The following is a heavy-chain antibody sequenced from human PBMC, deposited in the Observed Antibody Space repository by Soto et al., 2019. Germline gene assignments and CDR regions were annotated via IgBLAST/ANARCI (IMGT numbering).Heavy chain of an antibody. CDR2: IYWDDDK. J-gene: IGHJ6*02. CDR3: AHKGGRGAGMDV. Sequence: QITLRESGPTLVKPTQTLTLTCTFSAFSLSTSEVGVAWIRQPPGKALEWLALIYWDDDKRYSPSLKSRLTITKDTSKNHVVLTMTNMDPVDTATYYCAHKGGRGAGMDVWGQGTTVTVSS. CDR1: AFSLSTSEVG. V-gene: IGHV2-5*02. D-gene: IGHD2-15*01.